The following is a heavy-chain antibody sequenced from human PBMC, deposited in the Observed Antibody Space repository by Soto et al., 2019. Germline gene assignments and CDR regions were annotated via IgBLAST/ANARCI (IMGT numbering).Heavy chain of an antibody. CDR1: GGSISSSNYY. J-gene: IGHJ4*02. D-gene: IGHD3-22*01. CDR2: IYYSGST. Sequence: QLQLQESGPGLVKPSETLSLTCTVSGGSISSSNYYWGWIRQPPGKGLEWIGSIYYSGSTYYNPSLKSRVTISVDTPKNQFSLKLSSVTAADAAVFYCARLRYNSGPYYFDYWGQGTLVTVSS. V-gene: IGHV4-39*01. CDR3: ARLRYNSGPYYFDY.